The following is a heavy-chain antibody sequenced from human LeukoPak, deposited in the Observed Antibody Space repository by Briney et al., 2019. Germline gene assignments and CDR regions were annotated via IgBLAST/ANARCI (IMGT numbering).Heavy chain of an antibody. CDR1: GYSFTGYY. J-gene: IGHJ4*02. D-gene: IGHD6-19*01. V-gene: IGHV1-2*02. CDR2: INPNTGGT. CDR3: ATVDQWLAYDY. Sequence: ASVKVSCKASGYSFTGYYIHWVRQAPGQGLEGMGWINPNTGGTNFAQKFQGRVTMTRDTSITTTHMELSSLRSDDTAVYYCATVDQWLAYDYWGQGTLVTVSS.